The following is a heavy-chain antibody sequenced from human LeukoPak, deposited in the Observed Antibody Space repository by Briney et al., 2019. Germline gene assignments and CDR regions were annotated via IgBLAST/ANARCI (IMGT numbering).Heavy chain of an antibody. CDR1: GFTFSSYS. CDR3: ARDTLPFYYDSSGYYLHDAFDI. D-gene: IGHD3-22*01. CDR2: ISSSSSYI. V-gene: IGHV3-21*01. Sequence: GGSLRLSCAASGFTFSSYSMNWVRQAPGKGLEWVSSISSSSSYIYYADSVKGRFTISRDNAKNSLYLQMNSLRAEDTAVYYCARDTLPFYYDSSGYYLHDAFDIWGQGTMVTVSS. J-gene: IGHJ3*02.